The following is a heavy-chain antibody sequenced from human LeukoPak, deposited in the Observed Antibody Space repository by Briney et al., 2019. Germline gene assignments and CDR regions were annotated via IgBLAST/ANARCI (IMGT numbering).Heavy chain of an antibody. Sequence: PSETLSLTCAVYGGSFSGYYWRWIRQPPGKGVEGVGEINHSESTNYNPSLKTRVTISVDTSKNRFSLKLSSVTAADTAVYYCAREIYDSVWGSYRYSSGNFDYWGQGTLVTVSS. J-gene: IGHJ4*02. CDR2: INHSEST. D-gene: IGHD3-16*02. CDR3: AREIYDSVWGSYRYSSGNFDY. CDR1: GGSFSGYY. V-gene: IGHV4-34*01.